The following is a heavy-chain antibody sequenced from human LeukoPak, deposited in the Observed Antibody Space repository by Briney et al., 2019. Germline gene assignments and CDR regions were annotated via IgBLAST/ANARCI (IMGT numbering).Heavy chain of an antibody. CDR2: IYYSGST. J-gene: IGHJ4*02. CDR1: GGSISSYY. CDR3: ARGGRYYDSSGYLAFDY. Sequence: ASETLSLTCTVSGGSISSYYRSWIRQPPGKGLEWIGYIYYSGSTNYNPSLKSRVTISVDTSKNQFSLKLSSVTAADTAVYYCARGGRYYDSSGYLAFDYWGQGTLVTVSS. D-gene: IGHD3-22*01. V-gene: IGHV4-59*01.